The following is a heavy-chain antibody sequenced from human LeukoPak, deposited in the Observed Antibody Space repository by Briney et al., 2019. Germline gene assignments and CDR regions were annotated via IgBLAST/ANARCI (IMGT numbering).Heavy chain of an antibody. J-gene: IGHJ4*02. CDR2: IAYHGNNK. CDR3: AKDGSWSCTD. Sequence: GGSLRLSCAASGFTFSSSAMHWVRQGPGKGLEWVAYIAYHGNNKYYADSVKGRVTISRDNSKGTLYLQMNSLRADDTAVYYCAKDGSWSCTDWGQGTLVTVSS. CDR1: GFTFSSSA. D-gene: IGHD2-8*02. V-gene: IGHV3-30*02.